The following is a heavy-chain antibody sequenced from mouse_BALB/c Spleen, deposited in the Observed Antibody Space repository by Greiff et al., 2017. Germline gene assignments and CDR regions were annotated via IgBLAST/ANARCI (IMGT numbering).Heavy chain of an antibody. CDR1: GFTFTDYY. Sequence: EVKLVESGGGLVQPGGSLRLSCATSGFTFTDYYMSWVRQPPGKALEWLGFIRNKANGYTTEYSASVKGRFTISRDNSQSILYLQMNTLRAEDSATYYCARGGNYGGYFDYWGQGTTLTVSS. J-gene: IGHJ2*01. CDR2: IRNKANGYTT. D-gene: IGHD2-1*01. CDR3: ARGGNYGGYFDY. V-gene: IGHV7-3*02.